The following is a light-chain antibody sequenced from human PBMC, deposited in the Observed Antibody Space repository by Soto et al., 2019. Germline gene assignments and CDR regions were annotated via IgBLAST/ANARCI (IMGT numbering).Light chain of an antibody. Sequence: QSVLTQPASVSGSPVQSITISCTGTSSDVGSYNLVSWYQQHPGKAPKLMIYEVSKRPSGVSNRFSGSKSGNTASLTISGLQAEDEADYYCCSYAGSSTSVFGTGTKLTVL. CDR3: CSYAGSSTSV. J-gene: IGLJ1*01. V-gene: IGLV2-23*02. CDR1: SSDVGSYNL. CDR2: EVS.